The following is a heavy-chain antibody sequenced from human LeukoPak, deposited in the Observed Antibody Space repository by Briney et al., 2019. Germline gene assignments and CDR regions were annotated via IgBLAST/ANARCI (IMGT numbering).Heavy chain of an antibody. CDR3: ARSYYGQPPVFDY. V-gene: IGHV4-30-4*08. CDR1: GGSISSGDYY. Sequence: PSQTLSLTCTVSGGSISSGDYYWSWIRQPPGKGLEWIGYIYYSGSTYYNPSLKSRVTISVDTSKNQFSLKLSPVTAADTAVYYCARSYYGQPPVFDYWGQGTLVTVSS. J-gene: IGHJ4*02. D-gene: IGHD3-10*01. CDR2: IYYSGST.